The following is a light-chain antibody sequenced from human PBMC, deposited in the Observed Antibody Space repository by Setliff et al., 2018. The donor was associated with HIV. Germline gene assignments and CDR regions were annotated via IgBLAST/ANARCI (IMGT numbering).Light chain of an antibody. J-gene: IGLJ1*01. V-gene: IGLV2-14*02. CDR3: SSYAITNTLP. CDR2: EVR. Sequence: QSALTQPASVSGSPGQSITIACTGTSSDVGNENLVSWYQQHPGKAPKLIIYEVRNRPSGVSNRFSGSKSGNTASLTISGLQAEDEADYYCSSYAITNTLPFGTGTKGTVL. CDR1: SSDVGNENL.